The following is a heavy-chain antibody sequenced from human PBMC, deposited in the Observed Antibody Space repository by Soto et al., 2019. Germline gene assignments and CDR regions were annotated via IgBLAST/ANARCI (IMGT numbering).Heavy chain of an antibody. J-gene: IGHJ4*02. CDR1: GYTFSDYG. CDR3: ARDHTYYDNGGTTDY. D-gene: IGHD3-22*01. Sequence: QVQLVQSGAEVKKPGASVKVACKASGYTFSDYGITGVGRPPGQGLEWVGWISAYNRDTKYAQKVQGRVTMTTDTSTSTAYVELRSLRSDDTAVYFCARDHTYYDNGGTTDYWGQGTLVTVSS. CDR2: ISAYNRDT. V-gene: IGHV1-18*01.